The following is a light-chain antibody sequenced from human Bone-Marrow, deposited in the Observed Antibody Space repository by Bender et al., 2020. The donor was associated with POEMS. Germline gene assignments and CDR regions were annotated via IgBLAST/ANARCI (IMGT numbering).Light chain of an antibody. CDR2: EDH. J-gene: IGLJ3*02. Sequence: NFMLTQPHSMSESPGRSVTISCTRSSGSIAGSFVHWYQQRPGSSPTTIIYEDHQRPSGVPDRFSGSVDSSSNSASLTISGLRCEDEADYYCQSYDPSNRAVFGGGTKLTVL. V-gene: IGLV6-57*01. CDR3: QSYDPSNRAV. CDR1: SGSIAGSF.